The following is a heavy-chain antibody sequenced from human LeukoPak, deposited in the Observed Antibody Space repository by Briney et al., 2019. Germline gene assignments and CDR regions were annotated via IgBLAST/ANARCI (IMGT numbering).Heavy chain of an antibody. D-gene: IGHD2-8*02. CDR3: VKDAGTA. J-gene: IGHJ5*02. V-gene: IGHV3-66*01. CDR1: GYIVSDNY. Sequence: GGSLRLSCTASGYIVSDNYMSWVRQPPGKGLEWVSVMYSGGSQYYADSVKGRFTISRDNSRNTVSLQMNSLRAEDTALYYCVKDAGTAWGQGTLVTVSS. CDR2: MYSGGSQ.